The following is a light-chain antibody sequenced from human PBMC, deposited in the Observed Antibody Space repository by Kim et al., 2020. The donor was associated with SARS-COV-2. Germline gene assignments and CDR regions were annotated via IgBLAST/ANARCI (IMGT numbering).Light chain of an antibody. CDR3: QQYNSLPST. CDR2: GAS. J-gene: IGKJ1*01. CDR1: QSVSSNY. Sequence: EIVLTQSPATLSLSPGERATLSCRASQSVSSNYLVWYQQKPGQAPRLLIYGASSRATGIPDRFSGSGSGTDFTLTIDKLEPEDFAVYYCQQYNSLPSTFGQGTKVDIK. V-gene: IGKV3-20*01.